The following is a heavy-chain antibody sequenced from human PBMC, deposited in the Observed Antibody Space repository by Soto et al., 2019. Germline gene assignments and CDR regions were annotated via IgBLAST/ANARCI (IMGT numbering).Heavy chain of an antibody. CDR1: GGSISSGGYY. V-gene: IGHV4-31*03. CDR2: IYYSGST. CDR3: ARYIVATILDAFDI. Sequence: PSETLSLTCTVSGGSISSGGYYWSWIRQHPGRGLEWIGYIYYSGSTYYNPSLKSRVTISVDTSKNQFSLKLSSVTAADTAVYYCARYIVATILDAFDIWGQGTMVTVSS. D-gene: IGHD5-12*01. J-gene: IGHJ3*02.